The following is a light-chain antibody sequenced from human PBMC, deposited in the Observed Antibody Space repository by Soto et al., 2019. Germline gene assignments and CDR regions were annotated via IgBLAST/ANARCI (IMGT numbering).Light chain of an antibody. V-gene: IGKV3-15*01. J-gene: IGKJ4*01. Sequence: EIVMTQSPATLSVSPGERATLSCSASQSVSSDLAWYQQKPGQTPRLLIFGASTRATGIPARFSGSGSGTEFALTISSLQSEDFAFYYCQQYNNWPLTFGGGTKVEI. CDR3: QQYNNWPLT. CDR2: GAS. CDR1: QSVSSD.